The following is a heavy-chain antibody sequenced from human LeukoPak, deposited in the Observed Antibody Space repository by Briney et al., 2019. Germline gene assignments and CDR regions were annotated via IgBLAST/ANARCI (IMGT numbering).Heavy chain of an antibody. CDR1: GGSFRGDHY. V-gene: IGHV4-39*07. CDR3: ARAPWAYGNYVHAFDI. D-gene: IGHD4-11*01. J-gene: IGHJ3*02. Sequence: SETLSLTCTVSGGSFRGDHYWAWIRQPPGKGLEWIGSIYSGGRIYYNPSLKSRVSISIDTSNNDLSLKVTSVTAADTAGYYCARAPWAYGNYVHAFDIWGQGTMVTVSS. CDR2: IYSGGRI.